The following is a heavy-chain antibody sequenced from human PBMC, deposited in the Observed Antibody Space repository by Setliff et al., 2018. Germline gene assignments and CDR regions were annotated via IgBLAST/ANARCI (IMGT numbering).Heavy chain of an antibody. D-gene: IGHD3-9*01. V-gene: IGHV3-23*01. J-gene: IGHJ6*02. CDR2: ISSTITST. CDR1: GFTFSSSA. CDR3: AKHGAYNDFLTGYNFYYDMDV. Sequence: GESLKISCAASGFTFSSSAMAWVRQAPGKGLEWVSAISSTITSTYYADSVKGRFTISRDNSKDTLYLQMNSLRAEDTAVYYCAKHGAYNDFLTGYNFYYDMDVWGRGTTVTV.